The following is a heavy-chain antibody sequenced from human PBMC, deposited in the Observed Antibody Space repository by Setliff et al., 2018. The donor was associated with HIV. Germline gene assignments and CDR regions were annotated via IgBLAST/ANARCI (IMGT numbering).Heavy chain of an antibody. D-gene: IGHD2-15*01. CDR1: GGSISSSNYY. Sequence: SETLSLTCTVSGGSISSSNYYWGWIRQPPGKGLEWIGSIYYSGSTYYNPSLKSRVTISVDTSKNQISLKLSSVTAADTAVYYCARGGFVVVVAATGKHDYWGQGTLVTVSS. CDR2: IYYSGST. CDR3: ARGGFVVVVAATGKHDY. J-gene: IGHJ4*02. V-gene: IGHV4-39*01.